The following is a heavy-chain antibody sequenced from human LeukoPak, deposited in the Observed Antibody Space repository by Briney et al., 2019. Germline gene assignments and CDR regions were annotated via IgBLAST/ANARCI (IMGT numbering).Heavy chain of an antibody. CDR1: GYTFTSYD. D-gene: IGHD5-18*01. CDR2: MNPNSGNT. V-gene: IGHV1-8*01. CDR3: ARILRSYGPDGDAFDI. J-gene: IGHJ3*02. Sequence: ASVKVSCKASGYTFTSYDINWVRQATGQGLEWMGWMNPNSGNTGYAQKFQGRVTMTRNTSISTAYMELSSLRSEDTAVYYCARILRSYGPDGDAFDIWGQGTMVTVSS.